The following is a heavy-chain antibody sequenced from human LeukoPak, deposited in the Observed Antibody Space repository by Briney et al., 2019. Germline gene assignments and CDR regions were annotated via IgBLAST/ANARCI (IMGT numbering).Heavy chain of an antibody. CDR1: GFTFSSYW. Sequence: GGSLRLSCAASGFTFSSYWMSWVRQAPGKGLEWVANIKQDGSEKYYVDSVKGRFTTSRDNAKNSLYLQMNSLRAEDTAVYYCARAAFGFYFDYWGQGTLVTVSS. CDR2: IKQDGSEK. CDR3: ARAAFGFYFDY. V-gene: IGHV3-7*01. D-gene: IGHD3-10*01. J-gene: IGHJ4*02.